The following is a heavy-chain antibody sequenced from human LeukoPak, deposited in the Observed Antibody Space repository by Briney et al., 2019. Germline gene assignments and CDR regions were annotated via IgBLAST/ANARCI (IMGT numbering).Heavy chain of an antibody. CDR1: GFSFSSYS. V-gene: IGHV3-48*02. J-gene: IGHJ4*02. CDR3: ARDSSNVDIVATRY. CDR2: ISSSSSTI. D-gene: IGHD5-12*01. Sequence: GGSLRLSCAASGFSFSSYSMNWVRQAPGKGLEWVSYISSSSSTIYYADSVKGRFTISRDNAKNSLYLQMNSLRDEDTAVYYCARDSSNVDIVATRYWGQGTLVTVSS.